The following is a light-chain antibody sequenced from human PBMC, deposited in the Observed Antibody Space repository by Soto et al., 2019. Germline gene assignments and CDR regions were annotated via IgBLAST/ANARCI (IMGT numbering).Light chain of an antibody. CDR2: ENN. CDR3: GTWDSSLSAVV. V-gene: IGLV1-51*02. CDR1: RSNIGHNY. Sequence: QSVLTQPPSVSAAPGQTVTLSCPGSRSNIGHNYVSWYQQLPGTAHKLLIYENNKRPSGIPDRFSGSKSGTSATLGITGLQTGEEADYDCGTWDSSLSAVVFGGGTKLTVL. J-gene: IGLJ2*01.